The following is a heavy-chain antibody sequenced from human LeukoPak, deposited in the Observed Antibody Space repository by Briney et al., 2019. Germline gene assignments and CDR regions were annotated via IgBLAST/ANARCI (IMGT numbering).Heavy chain of an antibody. D-gene: IGHD6-19*01. V-gene: IGHV1-69*13. CDR2: IIPIFGTA. J-gene: IGHJ4*02. CDR1: GYTFTSYA. Sequence: ASVKVSCKASGYTFTSYAMHWVRQAPGQRLEWMGWIIPIFGTANYAQKFQGRVTITADESTSTAYMELSSLRSEDTAVYYCAAGYSSGWYPIDYWGQGTLVTVSS. CDR3: AAGYSSGWYPIDY.